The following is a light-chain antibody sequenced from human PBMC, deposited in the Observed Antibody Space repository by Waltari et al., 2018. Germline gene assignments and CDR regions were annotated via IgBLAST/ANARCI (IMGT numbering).Light chain of an antibody. CDR1: ILAKKY. Sequence: SYELTQPSSVSVSPGQTARIPCSGDILAKKYARWFQQKPGQAPVMVIYKDSERPSGIPERFSGSSSETTVTLTISGAQVEDEADYYCYSATDDSLGVFGGGTKLTVL. CDR2: KDS. V-gene: IGLV3-27*01. J-gene: IGLJ3*02. CDR3: YSATDDSLGV.